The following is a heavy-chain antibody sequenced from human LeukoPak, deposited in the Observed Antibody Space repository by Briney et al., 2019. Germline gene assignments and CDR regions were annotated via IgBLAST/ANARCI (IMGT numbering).Heavy chain of an antibody. CDR3: ARQQQVIIRYFDY. CDR1: GFTFSSYG. V-gene: IGHV3-30*03. J-gene: IGHJ4*02. Sequence: GRSLRLSCAASGFTFSSYGMHWVRQAPGKGLEWVAVISYDGSNKYYADSVKGRFTISRDNSKNTLYLQMNSLRAEDTAVYYCARQQQVIIRYFDYWGQGTLVTVSS. D-gene: IGHD3-3*01. CDR2: ISYDGSNK.